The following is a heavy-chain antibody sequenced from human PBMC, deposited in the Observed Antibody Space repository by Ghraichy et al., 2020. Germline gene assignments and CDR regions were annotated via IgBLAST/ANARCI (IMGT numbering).Heavy chain of an antibody. J-gene: IGHJ5*02. D-gene: IGHD6-13*01. CDR3: ARGLGLYSSRERWFDP. CDR1: GGSFSGYY. CDR2: INHSGST. Sequence: SETLSLTCAVYGGSFSGYYWSWIRQPPGKGLEWIGEINHSGSTNYNPSLKSRVTISVDTSKNQFSLKLSSVTAADTAVYYCARGLGLYSSRERWFDPWGQGTLVTVSS. V-gene: IGHV4-34*01.